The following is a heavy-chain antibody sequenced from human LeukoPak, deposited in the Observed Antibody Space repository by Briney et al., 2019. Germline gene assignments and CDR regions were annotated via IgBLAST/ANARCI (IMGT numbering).Heavy chain of an antibody. J-gene: IGHJ4*02. CDR2: IWYDGSNK. CDR3: ARDLDTSMVWDY. CDR1: GFTFSSYG. D-gene: IGHD5-18*01. Sequence: GGSMRLSCAASGFTFSSYGMHWVRQAPGKGLEWVAAIWYDGSNKYYADSVKGRFTISRDNSKNTLYLQMNSLRAEGTAVYYCARDLDTSMVWDYWGQGTLVTVSS. V-gene: IGHV3-33*01.